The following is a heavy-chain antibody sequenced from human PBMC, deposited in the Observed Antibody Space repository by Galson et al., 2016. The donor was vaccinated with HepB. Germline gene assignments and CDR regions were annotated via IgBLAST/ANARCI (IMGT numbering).Heavy chain of an antibody. V-gene: IGHV4-30-2*01. Sequence: TLSLTCAVTGGSISSGDYSWSWIRQPPGKGLEWIGYIYDSGRTNYNPALKSRLTISEDRSKNQASLKVTSVTAADTAIYCCARTRQQPNYWYFDPWGRGTLVTVSS. CDR1: GGSISSGDYS. CDR3: ARTRQQPNYWYFDP. D-gene: IGHD1/OR15-1a*01. CDR2: IYDSGRT. J-gene: IGHJ2*01.